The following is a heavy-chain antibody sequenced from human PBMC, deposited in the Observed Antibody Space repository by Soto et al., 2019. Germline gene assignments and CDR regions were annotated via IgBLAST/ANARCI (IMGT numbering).Heavy chain of an antibody. CDR2: IKSKTDGGTT. CDR1: GFTFSNAW. D-gene: IGHD6-19*01. CDR3: TTDKQWLVRTN. Sequence: AGGSLRLSCAASGFTFSNAWMSWVRQAPGKGLEWGGRIKSKTDGGTTDYAAPVKGRFTISRDDSKNTLYLQMNSLKTEDTAVYYCTTDKQWLVRTNWGQGTLVTVSS. V-gene: IGHV3-15*01. J-gene: IGHJ4*02.